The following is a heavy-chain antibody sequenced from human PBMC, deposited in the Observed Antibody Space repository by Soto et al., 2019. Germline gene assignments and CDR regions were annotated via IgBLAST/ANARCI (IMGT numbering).Heavy chain of an antibody. CDR2: ISGSGDDT. CDR3: ANPIPKTGTTFGF. V-gene: IGHV3-23*01. J-gene: IGHJ4*02. Sequence: PGGSLRLSCVASGFTFSNFAMAWVRQAPGEGLEWVSAISGSGDDTFYADSMKGRFTISRDNSKDTLYLQINSLRAEDTAVYYFANPIPKTGTTFGFWGQGTLVIVSS. CDR1: GFTFSNFA. D-gene: IGHD1-1*01.